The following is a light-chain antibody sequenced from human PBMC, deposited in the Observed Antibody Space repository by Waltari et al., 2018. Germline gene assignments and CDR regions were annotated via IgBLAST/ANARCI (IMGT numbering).Light chain of an antibody. CDR3: QQYYSTPWT. CDR1: QSVLYSSNNKNY. V-gene: IGKV4-1*01. J-gene: IGKJ1*01. CDR2: WAS. Sequence: DIVMTQSPDSLAVSLSERATINCKSSQSVLYSSNNKNYLAWYQQKPGQPPKLLIYWASTRESVVPDRFSGSGSETDFTLTISSLQAEDVAVYYCQQYYSTPWTFGQGTKVEIK.